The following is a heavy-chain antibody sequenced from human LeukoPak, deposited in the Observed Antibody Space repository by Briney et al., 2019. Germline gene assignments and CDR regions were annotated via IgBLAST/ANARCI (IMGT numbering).Heavy chain of an antibody. CDR1: GYTFTKEA. J-gene: IGHJ4*02. CDR3: ARFGENQSYASDY. Sequence: ASVKVSCKAFGYTFTKEAISWVRQAPGQGLEWMGWINPNSGGTNYAQKFQGRVTMTRDTSISTAYMELSRLRSDDTAVYYCARFGENQSYASDYWGQGTLVTVSS. V-gene: IGHV1-2*02. CDR2: INPNSGGT. D-gene: IGHD2-2*01.